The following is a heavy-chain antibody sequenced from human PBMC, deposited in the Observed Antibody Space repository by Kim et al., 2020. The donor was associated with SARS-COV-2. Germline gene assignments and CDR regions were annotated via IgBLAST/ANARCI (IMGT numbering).Heavy chain of an antibody. Sequence: GGSLRLSCAASGFTFSSYAMHWVRQAPGKGLEWVAVISYDGSNKYYADSVKGRFTISRDNSKNTLYLQMNSLRAEDTAVYYCARPLLWCGAPPNYYYGMGVWGQGNTVTVSS. D-gene: IGHD3-10*01. V-gene: IGHV3-30*04. CDR2: ISYDGSNK. CDR1: GFTFSSYA. CDR3: ARPLLWCGAPPNYYYGMGV. J-gene: IGHJ6*02.